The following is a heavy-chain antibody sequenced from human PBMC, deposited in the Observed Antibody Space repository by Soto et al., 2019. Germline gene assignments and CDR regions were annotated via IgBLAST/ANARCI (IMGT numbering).Heavy chain of an antibody. Sequence: ASVKVSCKASGYTFTGYYMHWVRQAPGQGLEWMGWINPNSGGTNYAQKFQGRVTMTRDTSTSTVYMELSSLRSEDTAVYYCARDGAGIAAQSHYGMDVWGQGTTVTVSS. J-gene: IGHJ6*02. CDR2: INPNSGGT. D-gene: IGHD6-13*01. CDR3: ARDGAGIAAQSHYGMDV. V-gene: IGHV1-2*02. CDR1: GYTFTGYY.